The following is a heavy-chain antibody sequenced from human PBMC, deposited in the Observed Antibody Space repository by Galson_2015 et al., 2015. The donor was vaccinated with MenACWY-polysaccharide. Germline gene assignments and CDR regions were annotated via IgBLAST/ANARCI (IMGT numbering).Heavy chain of an antibody. D-gene: IGHD2-21*02. CDR2: IKTDGSRT. CDR3: ARDPHCGAGCSIHDAFDV. V-gene: IGHV3-74*01. J-gene: IGHJ3*01. CDR1: GFTFSSYW. Sequence: SLRLSCAASGFTFSSYWMHWVRQAPGEGLVWVSRIKTDGSRTSYADSVKGRFTVSRDNAKNTVYLQMNSLRVEDTAVYYCARDPHCGAGCSIHDAFDVWGQGTKVTVSS.